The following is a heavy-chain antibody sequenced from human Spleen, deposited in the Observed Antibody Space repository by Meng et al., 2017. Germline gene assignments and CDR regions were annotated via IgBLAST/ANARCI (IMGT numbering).Heavy chain of an antibody. D-gene: IGHD6-19*01. CDR3: ARSSGWCRDDY. CDR2: INPHTDAT. J-gene: IGHJ4*02. Sequence: ASVKVSCKASGYTLTDYYMHWVRQAPGQGLEWMGWINPHTDATNYAPKFHGRVTMTRDTSISTAYMELTSLTSDDTAVYYCARSSGWCRDDYWGQGTLVTVSS. V-gene: IGHV1-2*02. CDR1: GYTLTDYY.